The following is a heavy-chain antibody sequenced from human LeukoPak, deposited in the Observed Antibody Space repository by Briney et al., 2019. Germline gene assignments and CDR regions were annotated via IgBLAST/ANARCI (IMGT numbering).Heavy chain of an antibody. V-gene: IGHV1-8*02. D-gene: IGHD6-19*01. Sequence: ASVKVSCKASGYTFTSYDINWVRQATGQGLEWMGWMNPNSGNTGYAQKFQGRVTMTRNTSISTAYMELSSLRSEDTAVYYCARGGRIAVAAGVENWFDPWGQGTLVTVSS. CDR1: GYTFTSYD. J-gene: IGHJ5*02. CDR3: ARGGRIAVAAGVENWFDP. CDR2: MNPNSGNT.